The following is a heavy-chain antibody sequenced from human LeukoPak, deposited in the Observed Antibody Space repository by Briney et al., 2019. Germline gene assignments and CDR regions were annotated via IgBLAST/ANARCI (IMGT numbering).Heavy chain of an antibody. Sequence: GGSLRLSCAASALTFSNAWMTWVRQAPGKGLEWVGRIKSKTDGGTTDYAALVKGRFTISRDESKNTLYLQMNSLKTEDTAVYYCTTKYTSSWSPTNWGQGTLVTVSS. CDR2: IKSKTDGGTT. CDR1: ALTFSNAW. V-gene: IGHV3-15*01. CDR3: TTKYTSSWSPTN. J-gene: IGHJ4*02. D-gene: IGHD6-13*01.